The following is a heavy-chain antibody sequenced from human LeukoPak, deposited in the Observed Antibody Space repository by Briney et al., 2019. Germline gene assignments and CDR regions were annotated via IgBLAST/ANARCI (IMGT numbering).Heavy chain of an antibody. CDR3: ARDQGYQLLYY. CDR1: GYTFSSYA. CDR2: ISAGNGET. V-gene: IGHV1-3*01. D-gene: IGHD2-2*01. Sequence: ASVKVSCKASGYTFSSYAIHWVHQAPGQSLEWMGWISAGNGETKYSQNFQGRLTITRDTSSSTAYMELNSLISEDTAVYYCARDQGYQLLYYWGQGTLVTVSS. J-gene: IGHJ4*02.